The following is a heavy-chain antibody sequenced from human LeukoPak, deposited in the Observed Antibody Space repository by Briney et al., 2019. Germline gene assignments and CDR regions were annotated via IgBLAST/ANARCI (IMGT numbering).Heavy chain of an antibody. J-gene: IGHJ6*03. CDR1: GGSISSYY. D-gene: IGHD5-18*01. CDR3: ARGQDGYSYGRYYYYYYMDV. Sequence: SETLSLACTVSGGSISSYYWSWIRQPPGKGLGWIGYIDYTGSANYNPSLKSRVTMSLDTSKNQFSLTLSSVTAADTAVYYCARGQDGYSYGRYYYYYYMDVWGKGTAVTISS. CDR2: IDYTGSA. V-gene: IGHV4-59*01.